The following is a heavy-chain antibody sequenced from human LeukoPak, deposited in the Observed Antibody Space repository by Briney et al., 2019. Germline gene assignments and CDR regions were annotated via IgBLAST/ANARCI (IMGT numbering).Heavy chain of an antibody. J-gene: IGHJ4*02. Sequence: GGSLRLSCAASGFTFSSYAMSWVRQAPGKGLEWVSTIVGSGGSTYYADSVKGRFTISRDNAKSSLSLQMNSLRGEDTAVYYCARGPAYGARSDYLDYWGQGALVTVSS. CDR2: IVGSGGST. CDR1: GFTFSSYA. CDR3: ARGPAYGARSDYLDY. V-gene: IGHV3-23*01. D-gene: IGHD3-10*01.